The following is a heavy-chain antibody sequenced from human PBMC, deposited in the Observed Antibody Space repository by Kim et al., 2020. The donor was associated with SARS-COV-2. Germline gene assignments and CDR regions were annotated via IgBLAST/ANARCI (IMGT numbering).Heavy chain of an antibody. CDR2: ISKSGYKT. J-gene: IGHJ4*02. V-gene: IGHV3-23*01. CDR3: VKDLRGVDYGSQTYSLFFDY. D-gene: IGHD3-10*01. Sequence: GGSLRLSCEASAFVFSAFAMSWVRQAPGKGLEWVAGISKSGYKTFYATSVEGRFTISRDNAKNTVYLHMNSLTAEDTAKYHCVKDLRGVDYGSQTYSLFFDYWGQGTPVTVSS. CDR1: AFVFSAFA.